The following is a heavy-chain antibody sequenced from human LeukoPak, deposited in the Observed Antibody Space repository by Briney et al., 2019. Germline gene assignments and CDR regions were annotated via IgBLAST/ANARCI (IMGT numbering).Heavy chain of an antibody. J-gene: IGHJ4*02. CDR2: INPNSGGT. CDR1: GYTFTGYY. D-gene: IGHD3-22*01. Sequence: ASVKVSCKASGYTFTGYYMHWVRQAPGQGLEWMGWINPNSGGTNYAQRFQGRVTMTRDTSISTAYMELSRLRSDDTAVYYCAREMGDDSSGYNYFDYWGQGTLVTVSS. V-gene: IGHV1-2*02. CDR3: AREMGDDSSGYNYFDY.